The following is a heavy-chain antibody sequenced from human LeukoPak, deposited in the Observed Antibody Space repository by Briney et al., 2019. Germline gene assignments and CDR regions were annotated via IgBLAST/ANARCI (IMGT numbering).Heavy chain of an antibody. CDR3: AKAPGSSSSFSWFDP. D-gene: IGHD6-6*01. CDR2: ISNSGGST. Sequence: GGSLRLSCAASGFTFSSYVMSWVRQAPGKGLEWVSSISNSGGSTYYADSVKGRFTISRDNSKNTLYLQMNSLRAEDTAVYYCAKAPGSSSSFSWFDPWGQGTLVTVPS. CDR1: GFTFSSYV. V-gene: IGHV3-23*01. J-gene: IGHJ5*02.